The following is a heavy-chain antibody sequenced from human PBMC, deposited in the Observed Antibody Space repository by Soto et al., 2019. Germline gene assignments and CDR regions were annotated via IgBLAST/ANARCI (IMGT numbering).Heavy chain of an antibody. J-gene: IGHJ5*02. CDR2: INPNSGGT. Sequence: QVQLVQSGAEVKKPGASVKVSCKASGYTFTGYYMHWVRQAPGQGLEWMGWINPNSGGTNYAQKFQGWVTMTRDTSSSKAYMELSRLRSDDTAVYYCARSAVPIVVVPAARSWFDPWGQGTLVTVSS. CDR1: GYTFTGYY. D-gene: IGHD2-2*01. V-gene: IGHV1-2*04. CDR3: ARSAVPIVVVPAARSWFDP.